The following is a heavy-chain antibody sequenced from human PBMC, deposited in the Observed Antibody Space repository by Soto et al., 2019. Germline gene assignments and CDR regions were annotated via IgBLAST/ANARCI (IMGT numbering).Heavy chain of an antibody. Sequence: QVRLQESGPGRVKPSQTLSLTCSVSGGSIRSGDYYWSWIRQPPGKGLEWIGYIYYGGSTYYTPTLKCRVTITIDTSKNQFSLQLSSVTDADTAVYYCARDRGALGFYESGGYYSYGMDVWGQGTTVTVSS. J-gene: IGHJ6*02. CDR2: IYYGGST. CDR1: GGSIRSGDYY. CDR3: ARDRGALGFYESGGYYSYGMDV. D-gene: IGHD2-15*01. V-gene: IGHV4-30-4*01.